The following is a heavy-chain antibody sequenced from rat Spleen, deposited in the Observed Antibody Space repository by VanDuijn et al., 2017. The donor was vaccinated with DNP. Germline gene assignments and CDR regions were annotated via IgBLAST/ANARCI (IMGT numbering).Heavy chain of an antibody. J-gene: IGHJ3*01. CDR2: ISYEGSNT. CDR1: GFTFSDYY. V-gene: IGHV5-22*01. D-gene: IGHD1-11*01. Sequence: EVQLVESGGGLVQPGRSLKLSCTASGFTFSDYYMAWVRQAPKKGLEWVASISYEGSNTNYGDSVKGRFTISRDNAESTLYLQMNSQRSEDRATYDCARRGPIDAPFVYWGQGTLVSVSS. CDR3: ARRGPIDAPFVY.